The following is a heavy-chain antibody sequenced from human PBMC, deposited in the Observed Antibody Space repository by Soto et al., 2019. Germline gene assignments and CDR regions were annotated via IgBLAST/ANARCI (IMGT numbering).Heavy chain of an antibody. Sequence: QVQLVESGGGVVQPGTSLRLSCAASGFTFSAYAMHWVRQAPGKGLEWVAVIWYDGDPKYYADSVRGRFTISRDTSQDTCYLQTNSLRAEDTAVYYCARGQFKSNDLWSRYYFFDDYWGQGTRVTVSS. CDR3: ARGQFKSNDLWSRYYFFDDY. V-gene: IGHV3-33*01. CDR2: IWYDGDPK. D-gene: IGHD3-3*01. CDR1: GFTFSAYA. J-gene: IGHJ4*02.